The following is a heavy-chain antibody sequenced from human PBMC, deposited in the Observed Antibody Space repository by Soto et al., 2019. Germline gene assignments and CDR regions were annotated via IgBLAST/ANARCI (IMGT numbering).Heavy chain of an antibody. CDR2: ISTYNGNT. CDR3: AREMVRGVGSDY. D-gene: IGHD3-10*01. Sequence: QVQLVQSGAEVKKPGASVKVSCKASGYTFTSYGISWVRQAPGQGLEWMGWISTYNGNTKYAQKLQGRVTMTTDTHQSTAYMELRSLRSDDTAVFSRAREMVRGVGSDYWGQGTLVTVSS. V-gene: IGHV1-18*01. J-gene: IGHJ4*02. CDR1: GYTFTSYG.